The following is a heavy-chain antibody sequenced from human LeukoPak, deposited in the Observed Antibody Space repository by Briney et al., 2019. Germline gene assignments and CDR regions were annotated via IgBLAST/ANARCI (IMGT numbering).Heavy chain of an antibody. D-gene: IGHD5-12*01. Sequence: SETLSLTCTVSGGSISSSSYYWGWIRQPPGKGLEWIGSIYYSGSTYYNPSLKSRVTISVDTSKNQFSLKLSSVTAADTAVYYCARRRGYSGYDQNWGQGTLVPASS. CDR2: IYYSGST. CDR3: ARRRGYSGYDQN. J-gene: IGHJ4*02. CDR1: GGSISSSSYY. V-gene: IGHV4-39*01.